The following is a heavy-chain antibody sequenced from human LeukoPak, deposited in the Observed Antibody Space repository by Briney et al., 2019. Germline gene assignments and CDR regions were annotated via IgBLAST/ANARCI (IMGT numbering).Heavy chain of an antibody. V-gene: IGHV3-30*02. J-gene: IGHJ6*03. Sequence: GGSLRLSCAASGFTFSSYGMHWVRQAPGKGLEWVAFIRYDGSNKYYADSVKGRFTISRDNSKNTLYLQMNSLRAEDTAVYYCARIRTGTTLDDDHSYYMDVWGKGTTVTVSS. CDR3: ARIRTGTTLDDDHSYYMDV. CDR1: GFTFSSYG. CDR2: IRYDGSNK. D-gene: IGHD1-7*01.